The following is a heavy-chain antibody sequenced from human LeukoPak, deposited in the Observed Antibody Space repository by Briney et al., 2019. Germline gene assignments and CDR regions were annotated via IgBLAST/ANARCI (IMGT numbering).Heavy chain of an antibody. Sequence: SETLSLTCTVSSGSINSHYWSWMRQPPGKGLEWIGYIYYSGSTNYNPSLKSRVTISVDTSKNQFSLKLSSVTAADTAVYYCARSYGSGSTYYYGMDVWGQGTTVTVSS. D-gene: IGHD3-10*01. CDR3: ARSYGSGSTYYYGMDV. V-gene: IGHV4-59*11. J-gene: IGHJ6*02. CDR1: SGSINSHY. CDR2: IYYSGST.